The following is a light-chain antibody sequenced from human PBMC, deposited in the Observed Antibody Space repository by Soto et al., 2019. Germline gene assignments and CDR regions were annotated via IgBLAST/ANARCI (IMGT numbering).Light chain of an antibody. V-gene: IGKV2-28*01. CDR1: QSLLHSNGYNY. Sequence: DIVMTQPPLSLPVTPGEPASISCRSSQSLLHSNGYNYLDWYLQKPGQSPQLLIYLGSNRASGVPDRFSGSGSGTDFTLKISRVEAEDVGVYYCMQVLQAPLFTFGPGTKVDIK. CDR2: LGS. CDR3: MQVLQAPLFT. J-gene: IGKJ3*01.